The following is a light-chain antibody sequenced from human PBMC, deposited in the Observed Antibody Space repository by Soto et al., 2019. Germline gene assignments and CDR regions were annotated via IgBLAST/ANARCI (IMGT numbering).Light chain of an antibody. CDR2: DVF. Sequence: SVLTQDASVSGSPGQSITISCTGTSSDVGGYNYVSWYQQHPGKAPKLMIYDVFTRPSGVSNRFSGSKSGNTASLTISALQVEDEAIYSAPSWPSPSTYVLGGGTRATVL. V-gene: IGLV2-14*03. CDR1: SSDVGGYNY. CDR3: PSWPSPSTYV. J-gene: IGLJ1*01.